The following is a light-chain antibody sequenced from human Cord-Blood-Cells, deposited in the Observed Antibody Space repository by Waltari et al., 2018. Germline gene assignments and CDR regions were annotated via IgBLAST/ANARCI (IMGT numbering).Light chain of an antibody. V-gene: IGKV3-11*01. CDR1: PSVSSY. CDR3: QQRSNWPPVWT. Sequence: EIVLTQSPATPSLSPGERATLSCRASPSVSSYLAWYQQNPGQAPRPLIYDASNRATGIPARFSGSGSGTDFTLTISSLEPEDFAVYYCQQRSNWPPVWTFGQGTKVEIK. J-gene: IGKJ1*01. CDR2: DAS.